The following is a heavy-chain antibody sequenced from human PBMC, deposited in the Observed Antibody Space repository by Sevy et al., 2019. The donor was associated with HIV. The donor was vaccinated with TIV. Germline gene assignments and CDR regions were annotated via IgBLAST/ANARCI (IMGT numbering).Heavy chain of an antibody. D-gene: IGHD3-16*02. J-gene: IGHJ4*02. CDR1: GFTFSDYY. V-gene: IGHV3-11*01. CDR3: ARALGGIYDYVWGGYRPSYFDY. Sequence: GGSLRLSCAASGFTFSDYYMSWIRQAPGKGLEWVSYISSSGSTIYYADSVKGRFTISRDNAKNSLYLQMNNLRAEDTAVYYCARALGGIYDYVWGGYRPSYFDYWGQGTLVTVSS. CDR2: ISSSGSTI.